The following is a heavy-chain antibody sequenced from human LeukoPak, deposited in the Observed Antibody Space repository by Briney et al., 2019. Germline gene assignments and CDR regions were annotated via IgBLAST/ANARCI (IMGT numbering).Heavy chain of an antibody. J-gene: IGHJ5*02. CDR3: AREYQLLGTVYNYFDP. V-gene: IGHV1-8*01. D-gene: IGHD2-2*01. CDR2: MNPNSGNT. Sequence: ASVTVSCKASGYTFTSYDINWVRQATGQGLEWMGWMNPNSGNTGYAQKFRGRVTMTRNTSISTAYMELTSLRSEDTAVYYCAREYQLLGTVYNYFDPWGQGTLVTVSS. CDR1: GYTFTSYD.